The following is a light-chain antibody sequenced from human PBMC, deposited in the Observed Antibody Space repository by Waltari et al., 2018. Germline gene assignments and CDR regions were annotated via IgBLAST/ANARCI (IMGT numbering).Light chain of an antibody. J-gene: IGLJ2*01. CDR3: SSYTSSSTFA. Sequence: QSALTQPAPVSGSPGQSIPITFTGTSGYVGGYKYVSWYQQHPGKAPKLMIYDVTNRPSGVSNRFSGSKSGNTASLTISGLQAEDEADYYCSSYTSSSTFAFGGGTKLTVL. CDR2: DVT. CDR1: SGYVGGYKY. V-gene: IGLV2-14*03.